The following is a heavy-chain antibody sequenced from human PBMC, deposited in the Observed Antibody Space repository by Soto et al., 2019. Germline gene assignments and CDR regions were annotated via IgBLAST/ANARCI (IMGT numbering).Heavy chain of an antibody. D-gene: IGHD3-22*01. J-gene: IGHJ4*02. CDR3: ARDKGSSGPYYFDY. CDR1: GYTFTTYG. CDR2: ISAYNRNT. Sequence: GASVKVSCKASGYTFTTYGVSGVRQAPGQGLEWRGGISAYNRNTNYAQKLQGRVTMTTDTSTSTAYMELRSLRSDDTAAYYCARDKGSSGPYYFDYWGQGTLVTVSS. V-gene: IGHV1-18*01.